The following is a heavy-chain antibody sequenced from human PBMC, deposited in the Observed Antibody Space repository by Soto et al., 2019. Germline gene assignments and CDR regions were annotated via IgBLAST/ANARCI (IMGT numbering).Heavy chain of an antibody. CDR1: GGTFSSYA. V-gene: IGHV1-69*06. CDR3: ARANYDILTGYYLDYYYGMDV. CDR2: IIPIFATA. Sequence: QVQLVQSGAEVKKPGSSVKVSCKASGGTFSSYAISWVRQAPGQGLEWMGGIIPIFATANYAQKFQGRVTLTADKSTSTAYMELSSLRSDDTDVYYCARANYDILTGYYLDYYYGMDVWGQGTTVTVSS. J-gene: IGHJ6*02. D-gene: IGHD3-9*01.